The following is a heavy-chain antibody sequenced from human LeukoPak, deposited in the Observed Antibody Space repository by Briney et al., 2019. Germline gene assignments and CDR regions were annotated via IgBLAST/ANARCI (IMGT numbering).Heavy chain of an antibody. V-gene: IGHV3-21*01. CDR2: ISSSSSYI. Sequence: PSETLSLTCAVYGGSFSGYYWSWIRQPPGKGLEWVSCISSSSSYIYYADSVKGRFTISRDNAKNSVYLQMNSLRAEDTAVYYCTRAVAAADFSPGYWGQGTLVTVSS. D-gene: IGHD6-13*01. CDR1: GGSFSGYY. J-gene: IGHJ4*02. CDR3: TRAVAAADFSPGY.